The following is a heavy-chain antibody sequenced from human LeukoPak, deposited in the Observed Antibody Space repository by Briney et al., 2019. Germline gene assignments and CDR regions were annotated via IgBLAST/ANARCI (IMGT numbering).Heavy chain of an antibody. J-gene: IGHJ4*02. Sequence: GGSLRLSCAASGFTFSSYAMSWVRQAPGKGLAWVSAISGSGGSTYYADSVKGRFTISRDNSKNTLYLQMNSLRAEDTAVYYCAKDIVVVPAAMGYFDYWGQGTLVTVSS. V-gene: IGHV3-23*01. CDR3: AKDIVVVPAAMGYFDY. D-gene: IGHD2-2*01. CDR1: GFTFSSYA. CDR2: ISGSGGST.